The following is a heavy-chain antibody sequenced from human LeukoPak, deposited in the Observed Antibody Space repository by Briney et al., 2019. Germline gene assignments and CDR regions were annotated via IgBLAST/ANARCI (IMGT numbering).Heavy chain of an antibody. J-gene: IGHJ6*03. Sequence: SETLSLTCAVYGGSFSGYYWSWIRQPPGKGLEWIGEINHSGSTNYNPSLKSRVTISVDTSKNQFSLKLSSVTAADTAVYYCARVTYYYDSSAGYYYYYYMDVWGKGTTVTISS. D-gene: IGHD3-22*01. CDR3: ARVTYYYDSSAGYYYYYYMDV. V-gene: IGHV4-34*01. CDR1: GGSFSGYY. CDR2: INHSGST.